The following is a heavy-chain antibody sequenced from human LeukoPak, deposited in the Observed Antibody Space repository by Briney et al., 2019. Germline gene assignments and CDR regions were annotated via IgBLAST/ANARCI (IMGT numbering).Heavy chain of an antibody. Sequence: SETLSLTCTVSGGSISSGDYYWSWIRQPPGKGLEWIGYIYYSGSTYYNPSLKSRVTISVDTSRNQFSLKLSSVTAADTAVYYCARVSEIYNYDSSGYSGFRFDYWGQGTLVTVSS. D-gene: IGHD3-22*01. V-gene: IGHV4-30-4*01. CDR3: ARVSEIYNYDSSGYSGFRFDY. J-gene: IGHJ4*02. CDR1: GGSISSGDYY. CDR2: IYYSGST.